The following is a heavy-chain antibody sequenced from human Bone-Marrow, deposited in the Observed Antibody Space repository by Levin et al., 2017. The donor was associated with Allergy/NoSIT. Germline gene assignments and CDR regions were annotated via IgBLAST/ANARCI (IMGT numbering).Heavy chain of an antibody. V-gene: IGHV3-74*03. CDR1: GFTFSDHW. CDR3: ARRGGYNYALSRPYDL. D-gene: IGHD5-18*01. CDR2: IDSDGTRT. J-gene: IGHJ5*02. Sequence: HPGGSLRLSCAASGFTFSDHWMHWVRQAPGKGLVWVSNIDSDGTRTTYADSVKGRFTISRDNAKNTLYLQMNSLRAEDTAVYYCARRGGYNYALSRPYDLWGPGTLVTVSA.